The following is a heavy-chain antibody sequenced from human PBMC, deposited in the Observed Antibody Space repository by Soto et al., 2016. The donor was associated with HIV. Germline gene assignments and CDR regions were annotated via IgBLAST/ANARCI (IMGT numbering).Heavy chain of an antibody. CDR3: AKVGLWCQTRQFRP. V-gene: IGHV4-39*01. CDR1: GGSIGSTDFY. CDR2: IYYNGNP. J-gene: IGHJ5*02. Sequence: QLQLQESGPGLVKPSETLSLTCTVSGGSIGSTDFYWGWVRQPPGKGLEWIGIIYYNGNPYYNPTLKRSGITFYHPSLKGRVTISVDTAKNQLSLKVNSVTAADTAVYFCAKVGLWCQTRQFRPWGQGTLVTVSS. D-gene: IGHD1-26*01.